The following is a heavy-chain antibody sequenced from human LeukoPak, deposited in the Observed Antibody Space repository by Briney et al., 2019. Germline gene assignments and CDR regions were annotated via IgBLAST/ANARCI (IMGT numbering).Heavy chain of an antibody. D-gene: IGHD2-21*01. CDR2: ISSSGTTI. CDR3: ARDPGAYSSYFDY. Sequence: KSGGSLRLSCAASGFTFSDYYMSWIRQAPGKGLEWVSYISSSGTTIYYADSVKGRFSISRDNAKNSLFLQMNSLRAEDTAVYYCARDPGAYSSYFDYWGQGTLVTVSS. V-gene: IGHV3-11*01. CDR1: GFTFSDYY. J-gene: IGHJ4*02.